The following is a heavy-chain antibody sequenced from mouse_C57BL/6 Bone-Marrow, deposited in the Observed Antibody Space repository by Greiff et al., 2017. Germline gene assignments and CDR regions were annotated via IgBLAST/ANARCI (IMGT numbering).Heavy chain of an antibody. CDR2: ILPGSGST. D-gene: IGHD1-1*01. V-gene: IGHV1-9*01. CDR3: ARLEFDGSSGDWYFDV. CDR1: GYTFTGYW. Sequence: VKLQQSGAELMKPGASVKLSCKATGYTFTGYWIEWVKQRPGHGLEWIGEILPGSGSTNYNEKFKGKATFTADTSSNTAYMQLSSLTTEDSAIYYCARLEFDGSSGDWYFDVWGTGTTVTVSS. J-gene: IGHJ1*03.